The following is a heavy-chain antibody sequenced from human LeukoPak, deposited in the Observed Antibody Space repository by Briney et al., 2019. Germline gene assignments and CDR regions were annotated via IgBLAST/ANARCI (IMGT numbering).Heavy chain of an antibody. CDR2: IYYSGST. CDR3: ARAYYYDSSGLDV. J-gene: IGHJ6*02. D-gene: IGHD3-22*01. V-gene: IGHV4-61*01. Sequence: SETLSLTCTVSGGSVSSGSYYWSWIRQPPGKGLEWIGYIYYSGSTNYNPSLKSRVTISVDTSKNQFSLKLSSVTAADTAVYYCARAYYYDSSGLDVWGQGTTVTVSS. CDR1: GGSVSSGSYY.